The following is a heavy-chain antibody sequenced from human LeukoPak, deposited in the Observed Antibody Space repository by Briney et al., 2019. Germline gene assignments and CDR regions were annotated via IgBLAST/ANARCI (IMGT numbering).Heavy chain of an antibody. V-gene: IGHV1-69*05. CDR3: ARATMVRGVIVLSAFDI. CDR1: GGTFSSYA. J-gene: IGHJ3*02. Sequence: ASVKVSCRXSGGTFSSYAISWVRQAPGQGLEWMGRIIPIFGTANYAQKFQGRVTITTDESTSTAYMELSSLRSEDTAVYYCARATMVRGVIVLSAFDIWGQGTMVTVSS. CDR2: IIPIFGTA. D-gene: IGHD3-10*01.